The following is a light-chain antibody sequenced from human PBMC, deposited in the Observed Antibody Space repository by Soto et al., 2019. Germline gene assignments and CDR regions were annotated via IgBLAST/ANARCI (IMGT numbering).Light chain of an antibody. CDR1: QSVSSSY. V-gene: IGKV3D-20*02. J-gene: IGKJ5*01. Sequence: EIVMTHSPATLSVSPWEIATLSCRASQSVSSSYLAWYQQKPGQTPRLLIYDASNRATGTPARFSGSGSGTDFTLTISSLEPEDFAVYYCQQRKYWPPITFGQGTRLEIK. CDR2: DAS. CDR3: QQRKYWPPIT.